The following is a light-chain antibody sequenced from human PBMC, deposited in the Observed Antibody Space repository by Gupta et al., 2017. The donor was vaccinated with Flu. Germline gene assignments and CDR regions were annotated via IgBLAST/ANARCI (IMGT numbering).Light chain of an antibody. CDR2: EGN. Sequence: QSALTQPASVSGSPGQSITISCSGANIDVDNFRFVSWYQQHAGKVPKLLTSEGNKRPAGVSYRFSGSKSGNTASLTXSXLQAEDXADYYCFSYVGSSSWVFGGGTKLTV. V-gene: IGLV2-23*01. J-gene: IGLJ3*02. CDR3: FSYVGSSSWV. CDR1: NIDVDNFRF.